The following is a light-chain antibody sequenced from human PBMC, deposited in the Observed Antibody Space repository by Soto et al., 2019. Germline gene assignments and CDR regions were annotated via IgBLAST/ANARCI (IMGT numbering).Light chain of an antibody. CDR1: SSDVGYYDY. Sequence: QSALTQPPSASGFPGQSVTISCTGTSSDVGYYDYVSWYQQHPGNAPKLVIYEVTKRPSGVPDRVSSSKSGNTASLPVSWVRAADEADDYCCSYAGSDNFVFGSGTKLTVL. CDR2: EVT. CDR3: CSYAGSDNFV. V-gene: IGLV2-8*01. J-gene: IGLJ1*01.